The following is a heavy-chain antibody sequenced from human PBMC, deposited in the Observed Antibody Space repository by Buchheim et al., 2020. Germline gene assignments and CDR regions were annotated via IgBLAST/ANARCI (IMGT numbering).Heavy chain of an antibody. CDR2: IKSKTDGGTT. J-gene: IGHJ4*02. CDR3: TTIKEIGVSDY. Sequence: EVQLVESGGGLVKPGGSLRLSCEASGLTFKNAWMNWVRQPPGKGLEWVGRIKSKTDGGTTDYAAPVKARFTISRDASKSTLYLQMSSLKTEDTAVYYCTTIKEIGVSDYWGPGTL. D-gene: IGHD3-10*01. V-gene: IGHV3-15*07. CDR1: GLTFKNAW.